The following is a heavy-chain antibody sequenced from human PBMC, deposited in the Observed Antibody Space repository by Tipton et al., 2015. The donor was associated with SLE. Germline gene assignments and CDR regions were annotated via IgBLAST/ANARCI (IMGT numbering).Heavy chain of an antibody. J-gene: IGHJ6*03. CDR2: IHHSGST. CDR1: GGSISSYY. Sequence: TLSLTCTVSGGSISSYYWSWTRQPPGKGLEWIGYIHHSGSTSYSPSLRSRVTISVDTSKNRLSLKVNSVTAADTAVYYCARAPGLDRDYYYYYYMDVWGKGTTVTVSS. CDR3: ARAPGLDRDYYYYYYMDV. V-gene: IGHV4-59*12. D-gene: IGHD3/OR15-3a*01.